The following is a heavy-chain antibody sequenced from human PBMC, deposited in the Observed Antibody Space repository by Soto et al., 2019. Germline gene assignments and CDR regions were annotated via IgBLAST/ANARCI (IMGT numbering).Heavy chain of an antibody. CDR3: ARETSGCLDY. D-gene: IGHD3-10*01. V-gene: IGHV4-38-2*02. J-gene: IGHJ4*02. CDR1: GYSISSGYY. Sequence: PSETLSLTCAVSGYSISSGYYCGWIRQPPGKGLEWIGSIYHSGSTYYNPSLKSRVTISVDTSKNQFSLKLSSVTAADTAVYYCARETSGCLDYWGQGTLVTVSS. CDR2: IYHSGST.